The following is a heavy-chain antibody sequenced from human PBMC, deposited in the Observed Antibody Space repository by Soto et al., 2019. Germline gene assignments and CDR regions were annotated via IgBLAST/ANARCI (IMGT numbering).Heavy chain of an antibody. Sequence: SETLSLTCAVYGGSFSGYYWSWIRQPPGKGLEWIGEINHSGSTNYNPSLKSRVTISVDTSKNQFSLKLSSVTAADTAVYYCARVRGITIFGVVINFKNTWIDSWGQGTLVTVSS. CDR2: INHSGST. CDR1: GGSFSGYY. CDR3: ARVRGITIFGVVINFKNTWIDS. V-gene: IGHV4-34*01. J-gene: IGHJ5*01. D-gene: IGHD3-3*01.